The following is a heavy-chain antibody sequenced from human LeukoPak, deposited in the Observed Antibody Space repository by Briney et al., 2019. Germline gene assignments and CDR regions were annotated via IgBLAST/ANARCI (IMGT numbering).Heavy chain of an antibody. J-gene: IGHJ6*02. D-gene: IGHD1-1*01. Sequence: ASVKVSCKASGGTFSSYAISWVRRAPGQGLEWMGWISTYKSHTNYAQKFQGRVTMITDTSTNTAYMELRSLRSDDTAVYYCAREDNDDYYYYGMDVWGQGTAVTVSS. CDR3: AREDNDDYYYYGMDV. CDR2: ISTYKSHT. V-gene: IGHV1-18*01. CDR1: GGTFSSYA.